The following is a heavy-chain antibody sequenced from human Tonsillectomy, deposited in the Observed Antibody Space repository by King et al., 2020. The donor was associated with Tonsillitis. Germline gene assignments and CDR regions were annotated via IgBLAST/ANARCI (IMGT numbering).Heavy chain of an antibody. J-gene: IGHJ4*02. CDR2: ISYDGSNK. Sequence: VQLVESGGGVVQPGRSLRLSCAASGFTFSSYAMHWVRQAPGKGLEWVAGISYDGSNKYYADSVEGRFTISRDNSKNTLYLQMNSLRAEDTAVYYCAGVTVGGGYSYGSQGAFDYWGQGTLVTVSS. V-gene: IGHV3-30*01. CDR3: AGVTVGGGYSYGSQGAFDY. D-gene: IGHD5-18*01. CDR1: GFTFSSYA.